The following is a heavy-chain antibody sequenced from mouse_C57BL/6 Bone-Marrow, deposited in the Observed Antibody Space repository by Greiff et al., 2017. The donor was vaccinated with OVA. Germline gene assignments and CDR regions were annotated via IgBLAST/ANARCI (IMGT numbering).Heavy chain of an antibody. CDR1: GFNIKDDY. V-gene: IGHV14-4*01. Sequence: VQLKQSGAELVRPGASVKLSCTASGFNIKDDYMHWVKQRPEQGLEWIGWIDPENGDTEYASKFQGKATITADTSSNTAYLQLSSLTSEDTAVYYCTTSVNWYCDVWGTGTTVTVSS. D-gene: IGHD2-13*01. J-gene: IGHJ1*03. CDR2: IDPENGDT. CDR3: TTSVNWYCDV.